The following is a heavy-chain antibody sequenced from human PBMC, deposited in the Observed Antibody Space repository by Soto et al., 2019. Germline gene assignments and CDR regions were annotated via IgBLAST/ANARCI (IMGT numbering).Heavy chain of an antibody. CDR2: IYYSGST. J-gene: IGHJ4*02. Sequence: SETLSLTCTVSGGSISSYYWSWIRQPPGKGLEWIGYIYYSGSTNYNPSLKSRVTISVDTSKNQFSLKLSSVTAADTAVYYCARGNDILTQRYFDYWGQGTLVTVSS. D-gene: IGHD3-9*01. CDR3: ARGNDILTQRYFDY. CDR1: GGSISSYY. V-gene: IGHV4-59*01.